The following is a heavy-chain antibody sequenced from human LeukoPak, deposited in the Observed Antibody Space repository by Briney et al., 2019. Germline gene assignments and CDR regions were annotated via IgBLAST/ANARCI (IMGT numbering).Heavy chain of an antibody. D-gene: IGHD4-17*01. V-gene: IGHV1-18*01. CDR3: ARWGPVTTTARVYNYFAMDV. J-gene: IGHJ6*02. Sequence: GASVKVSCKASVYTFISYGISWVRKAPGQGLEWMGWISAYNRDTKYAQKLQGRVTMTRDTSTSTAYMELRSLGSDDTAVYYCARWGPVTTTARVYNYFAMDVWGQGTTVTVS. CDR1: VYTFISYG. CDR2: ISAYNRDT.